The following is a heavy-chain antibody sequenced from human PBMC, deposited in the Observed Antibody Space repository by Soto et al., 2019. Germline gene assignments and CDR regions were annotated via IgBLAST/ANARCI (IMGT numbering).Heavy chain of an antibody. CDR2: IYPGDSDT. V-gene: IGHV5-51*01. J-gene: IGHJ6*02. D-gene: IGHD2-21*01. CDR1: GYXFTSYW. Sequence: PXEXLKISCKSSGYXFTSYWLVWVRHMPGKGLELMGIIYPGDSDTRYSPSFQGQVTISADKSIRTAYLQWSSLKASDTAMYYCARDSYYYYYGMDVWGQGTTVTVSS. CDR3: ARDSYYYYYGMDV.